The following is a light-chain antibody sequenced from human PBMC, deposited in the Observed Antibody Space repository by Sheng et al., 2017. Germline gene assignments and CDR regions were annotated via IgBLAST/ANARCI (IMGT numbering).Light chain of an antibody. V-gene: IGLV3-21*02. J-gene: IGLJ2*01. Sequence: SYVVTQPPSVSVAPGQTARITCGGNNIGSKSVHWYQQKPGQAPVLVVYDDYDRPSGIPERFSGSNSGNTATLTISRVEAGDEADYYCQVWDSSSDVVFCGGTKLTVL. CDR2: DDY. CDR1: NIGSKS. CDR3: QVWDSSSDVV.